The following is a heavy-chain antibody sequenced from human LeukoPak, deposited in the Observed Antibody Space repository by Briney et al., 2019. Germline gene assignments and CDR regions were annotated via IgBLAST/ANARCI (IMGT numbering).Heavy chain of an antibody. CDR2: IYYTGST. V-gene: IGHV4-59*08. CDR1: GGSISIHY. J-gene: IGHJ4*02. D-gene: IGHD6-25*01. CDR3: ARHLAAPAAAFDC. Sequence: KSSETLSLTCTVSGGSISIHYWSWPRQPPGKGLEWIGYIYYTGSTNYNPSLKSRVTISVDRSKSQFSLELTSVIAADTAVYYCARHLAAPAAAFDCWGQGTLVTVSS.